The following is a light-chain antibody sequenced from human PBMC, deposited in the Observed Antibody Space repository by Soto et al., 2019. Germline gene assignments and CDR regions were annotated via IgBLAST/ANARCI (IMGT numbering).Light chain of an antibody. CDR2: GAS. Sequence: EIVMTLSPATLSVSPGGRDTLSCRARQSVTKNNLNWYQQKPGQAPRLLIYGASIRATGIPDRFSGSWSETDFTLTIRRLEPEDFALYYCQDYGSSAPITDGRGTRLEIK. CDR3: QDYGSSAPIT. CDR1: QSVTKNN. V-gene: IGKV3-20*01. J-gene: IGKJ5*01.